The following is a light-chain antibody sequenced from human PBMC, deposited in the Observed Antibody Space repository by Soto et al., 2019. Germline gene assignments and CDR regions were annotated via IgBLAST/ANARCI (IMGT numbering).Light chain of an antibody. CDR2: GNT. CDR1: SSNIGSGYD. J-gene: IGLJ1*01. Sequence: QSVLTQPPSVSGAPGQRVTISCTGSSSNIGSGYDVHWYQQLPGTAPKLLIYGNTNRPSGVPDGFSDSKSGTSASLAITGLQAEDEADYYCQSYDSSLSGPSFVFGTGTKLTV. V-gene: IGLV1-40*01. CDR3: QSYDSSLSGPSFV.